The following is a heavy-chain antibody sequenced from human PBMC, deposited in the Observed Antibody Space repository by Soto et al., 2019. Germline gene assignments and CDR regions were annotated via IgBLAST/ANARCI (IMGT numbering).Heavy chain of an antibody. CDR1: GYTFTSYG. CDR3: ARKFFFCSGGSCYREEVLIAAFDI. J-gene: IGHJ3*02. V-gene: IGHV1-18*01. D-gene: IGHD2-15*01. Sequence: ASVKVSCKASGYTFTSYGISWVRQAPGQGLEWMGRISAYNVNKNYAQKLKGRVILTTATSTSTAYLELRSLRSADTAVYYFARKFFFCSGGSCYREEVLIAAFDIWGQGTMVTVSS. CDR2: ISAYNVNK.